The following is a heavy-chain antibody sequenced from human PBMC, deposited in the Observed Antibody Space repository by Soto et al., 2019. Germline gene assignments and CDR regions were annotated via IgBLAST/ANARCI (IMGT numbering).Heavy chain of an antibody. CDR3: ARDRVRSSSSPNYYYYYGMDV. CDR1: GGTFSRYA. V-gene: IGHV1-69*01. D-gene: IGHD6-6*01. Sequence: QVQLIQSGAEVKKPGSSVKVSCKAYGGTFSRYAISWVRQAPGQGLEWMGGITPIFGTANYAQKFQGRVAITADESTRTSYMELRSLRSGDTAVYYCARDRVRSSSSPNYYYYYGMDVWGQGTTVTVSS. J-gene: IGHJ6*02. CDR2: ITPIFGTA.